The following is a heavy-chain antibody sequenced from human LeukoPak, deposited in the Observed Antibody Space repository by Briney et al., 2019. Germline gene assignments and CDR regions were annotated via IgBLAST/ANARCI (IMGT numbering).Heavy chain of an antibody. CDR2: INHSGST. D-gene: IGHD3-22*01. CDR3: ARVQGYYYGVGATDYFDY. Sequence: SETLSLTRAVYGGSFSGYYWSWIRQPPGKGLEWIGEINHSGSTNYNPSLKSRVTISVDTSKNQFSLKLSSVTAADTAVYYCARVQGYYYGVGATDYFDYWGQGTLVTVSS. J-gene: IGHJ4*02. CDR1: GGSFSGYY. V-gene: IGHV4-34*01.